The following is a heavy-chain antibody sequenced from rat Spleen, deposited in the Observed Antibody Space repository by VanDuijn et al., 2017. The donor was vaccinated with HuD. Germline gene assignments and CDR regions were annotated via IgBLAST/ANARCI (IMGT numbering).Heavy chain of an antibody. J-gene: IGHJ2*01. Sequence: EVQVVESGGGLVQPGGSLKLSCAASGFTFSVYNMAWVRQAPTKGLEWVASISYDGTATYYRDSVKGRFTVSRDNAKSTLYLQMDSLRSEDTATYYCARLFGGYSGGTYFDYWGQGVMVTVSS. V-gene: IGHV5-7*01. CDR2: ISYDGTAT. CDR3: ARLFGGYSGGTYFDY. CDR1: GFTFSVYN. D-gene: IGHD1-11*01.